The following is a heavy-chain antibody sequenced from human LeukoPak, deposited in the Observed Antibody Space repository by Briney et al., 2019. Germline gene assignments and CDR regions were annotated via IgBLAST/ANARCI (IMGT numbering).Heavy chain of an antibody. J-gene: IGHJ4*01. Sequence: SETLSLTCTVSGGSISSYYWSWIRQPAGKGLEWIGRIYTSGSTNYNPSLKSRVTMSVDTSKNQFSLKLSSVTAADTAVYYCASRTSETSTHYWEQGCLVTVSS. CDR3: ASRTSETSTHY. CDR1: GGSISSYY. CDR2: IYTSGST. D-gene: IGHD2-2*01. V-gene: IGHV4-4*07.